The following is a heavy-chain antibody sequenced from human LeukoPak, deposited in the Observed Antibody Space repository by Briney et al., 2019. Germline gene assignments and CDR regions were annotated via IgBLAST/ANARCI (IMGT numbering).Heavy chain of an antibody. CDR2: IKQDGSEK. V-gene: IGHV3-7*01. CDR3: ARDCCGSGGLHY. D-gene: IGHD6-19*01. J-gene: IGHJ4*02. Sequence: GGSLRLSCATSGFTFSTYWMSWVRQAPGKGLEWVANIKQDGSEKYYVDSVKGRFTISRDNAKNSLYLQMNSLRVEDTAMYYCARDCCGSGGLHYWGQGTLVTVSS. CDR1: GFTFSTYW.